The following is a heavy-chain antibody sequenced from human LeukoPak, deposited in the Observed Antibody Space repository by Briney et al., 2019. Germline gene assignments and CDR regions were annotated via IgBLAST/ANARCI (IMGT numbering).Heavy chain of an antibody. Sequence: SETLSLTCTVSGGSISSYYWSWIRQPAGKGLEWIGRIYTSGSTNYNASLKSRVSMSVDTSNQFSLKLSSVTAADTAVFYCARENSGSYREFDYWGQGTLVTVSS. CDR2: IYTSGST. CDR1: GGSISSYY. J-gene: IGHJ4*02. D-gene: IGHD1-26*01. V-gene: IGHV4-4*07. CDR3: ARENSGSYREFDY.